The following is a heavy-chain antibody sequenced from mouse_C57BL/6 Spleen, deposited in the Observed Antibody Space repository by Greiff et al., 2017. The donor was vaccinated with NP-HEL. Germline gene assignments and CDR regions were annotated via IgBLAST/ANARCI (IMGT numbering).Heavy chain of an antibody. Sequence: EVKLMESGGGLVKPGGSLKLSCAASGFTFSSYAMYWVRQTPEQRLEWVATISDGGSYTSYPDNVKGRFTLSRDNGKNKQYLQMSHLKSEDTAMYDCARGYGPEGYYAMDDWGQGTSVTVSS. D-gene: IGHD1-1*01. CDR2: ISDGGSYT. CDR1: GFTFSSYA. J-gene: IGHJ4*01. CDR3: ARGYGPEGYYAMDD. V-gene: IGHV5-4*03.